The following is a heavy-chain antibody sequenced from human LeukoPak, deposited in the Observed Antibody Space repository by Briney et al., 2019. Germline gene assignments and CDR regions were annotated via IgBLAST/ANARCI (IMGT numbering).Heavy chain of an antibody. CDR2: IRYDGSYK. CDR3: AKSRTTYFDY. V-gene: IGHV3-30*02. J-gene: IGHJ4*02. CDR1: GFTFSSYG. Sequence: SGGSLRLSCAASGFTFSSYGMHWVRQAPGKGLEWVAFIRYDGSYKYYADSVKGRFTISRDNSKNTLYLQMNSLRAEDTAVYYCAKSRTTYFDYWGQGTLVTVSS. D-gene: IGHD1-1*01.